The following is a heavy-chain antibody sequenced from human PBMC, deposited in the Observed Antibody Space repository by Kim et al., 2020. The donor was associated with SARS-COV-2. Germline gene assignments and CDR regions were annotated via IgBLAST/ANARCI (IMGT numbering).Heavy chain of an antibody. D-gene: IGHD6-6*01. CDR1: GFTFSSYA. CDR3: AKNGKRSSSGADY. J-gene: IGHJ4*02. CDR2: ISGSGGST. V-gene: IGHV3-23*01. Sequence: GGSLRLSCAASGFTFSSYAMSWVRQAPGKGLEWVSDISGSGGSTYYADSVKGRFTISRDNSKNTLYLQMNSLRAEDTAVYYCAKNGKRSSSGADYWGQGTLVTVSS.